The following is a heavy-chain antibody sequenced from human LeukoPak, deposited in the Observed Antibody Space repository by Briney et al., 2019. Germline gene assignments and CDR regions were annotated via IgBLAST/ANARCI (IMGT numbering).Heavy chain of an antibody. D-gene: IGHD3-3*01. CDR2: IIPILGIA. CDR1: GCTFSSYA. V-gene: IGHV1-69*04. Sequence: SVTLSCKDSGCTFSSYAISWVRQAHGKGLELMGSIIPILGIANYAQKFQGRVTITADKSTSTAYMELSSLRSEDTAVYYCAAYYDFWSGYYLSGAWDYWGQGTLVTVSS. CDR3: AAYYDFWSGYYLSGAWDY. J-gene: IGHJ4*02.